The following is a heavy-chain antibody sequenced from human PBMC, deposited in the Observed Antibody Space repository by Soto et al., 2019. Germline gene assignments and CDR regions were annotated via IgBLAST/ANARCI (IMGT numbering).Heavy chain of an antibody. CDR3: ARDRQLSGWLAAFDI. Sequence: EVQLVESGGGLVQPGGSLRLSCAASGFTVSSNYMSWVRQAPGKGLEWVSVIFTGGSTYYADSVKGRFTISRHSSMNTVYLQMDSLRAEDTAVYYCARDRQLSGWLAAFDIWGQGTMVTVSS. J-gene: IGHJ3*02. CDR1: GFTVSSNY. V-gene: IGHV3-53*04. CDR2: IFTGGST. D-gene: IGHD6-19*01.